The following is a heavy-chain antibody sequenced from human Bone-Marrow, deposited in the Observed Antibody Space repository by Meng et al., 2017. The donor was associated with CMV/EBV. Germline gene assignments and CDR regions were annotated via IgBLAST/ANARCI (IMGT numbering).Heavy chain of an antibody. Sequence: SVKVSCKASGGTFSSYAISWVRQAPGQRLEWMGGIIPIFGTANYAQKFQGRVTITTDESTSTAYMELSSLRSEDTAVYYCARRKAYDFGVGDYYYGMDVWGQGTTVTVSS. CDR2: IIPIFGTA. CDR3: ARRKAYDFGVGDYYYGMDV. J-gene: IGHJ6*02. D-gene: IGHD3-3*01. CDR1: GGTFSSYA. V-gene: IGHV1-69*05.